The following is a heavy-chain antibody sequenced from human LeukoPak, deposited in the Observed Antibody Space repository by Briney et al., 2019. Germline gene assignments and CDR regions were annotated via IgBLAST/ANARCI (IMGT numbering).Heavy chain of an antibody. CDR1: GFTFSDYH. V-gene: IGHV3-11*01. CDR2: ISSSGGTI. J-gene: IGHJ4*02. D-gene: IGHD6-19*01. Sequence: AGGSLRLSCAASGFTFSDYHMSWIRQAPGKGLEWVSYISSSGGTISYADSVKGRFTISRDNAKNSLYLQMNSLRAEDTAVYYCARGPVSSSGFFAYWGQGTLVTVSS. CDR3: ARGPVSSSGFFAY.